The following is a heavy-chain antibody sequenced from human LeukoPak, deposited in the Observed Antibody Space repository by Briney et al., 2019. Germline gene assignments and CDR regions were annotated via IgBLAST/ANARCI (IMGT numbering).Heavy chain of an antibody. CDR2: IKEDGSEK. CDR1: GFTFSSYW. D-gene: IGHD5-18*01. J-gene: IGHJ4*02. V-gene: IGHV3-7*03. CDR3: AKEGYSYDFDY. Sequence: PGGSLRLSCAATGFTFSSYWMTWVRQAPRKGLEWVANIKEDGSEKYYVDSVKGRITISRDNAKNSLYLQMNSLRAEDTAVYYCAKEGYSYDFDYWGQGTLVTVSS.